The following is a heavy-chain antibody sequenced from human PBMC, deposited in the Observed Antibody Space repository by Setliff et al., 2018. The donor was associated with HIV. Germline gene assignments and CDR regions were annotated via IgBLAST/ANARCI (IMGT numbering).Heavy chain of an antibody. D-gene: IGHD3-10*01. CDR2: VYASAYS. CDR1: GDSIGDYY. V-gene: IGHV4-4*07. Sequence: SETLSLTCTVSGDSIGDYYWNWIRQPAGKGLEWIGRVYASAYSNYNPSLKSRVTMSVDTSQNQFSLKSRSVNAADTAVYYCARDWVTRSNYYGSGSSWYFDFWGRGILVTVSS. CDR3: ARDWVTRSNYYGSGSSWYFDF. J-gene: IGHJ2*01.